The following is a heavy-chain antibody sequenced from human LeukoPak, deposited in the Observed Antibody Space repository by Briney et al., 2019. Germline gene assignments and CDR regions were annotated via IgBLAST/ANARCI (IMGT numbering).Heavy chain of an antibody. CDR1: GYSISSGYY. D-gene: IGHD1-26*01. V-gene: IGHV4-38-2*02. J-gene: IGHJ6*03. CDR2: IYHSGST. Sequence: SETLSLTCTVSGYSISSGYYWGWIRPPPGKGLEWIGSIYHSGSTYYNPSLKSRVTISVDTSKNQFSLKLSSVTAADTAVYYCARVRSGLDYYYYMDVWGKGTTVTVSS. CDR3: ARVRSGLDYYYYMDV.